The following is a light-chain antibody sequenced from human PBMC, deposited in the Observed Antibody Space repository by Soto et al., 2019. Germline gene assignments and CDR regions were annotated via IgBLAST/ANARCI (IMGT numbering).Light chain of an antibody. V-gene: IGLV2-14*01. CDR3: RSFTSSNTWV. CDR1: SSDVGGYNY. CDR2: EVS. J-gene: IGLJ3*02. Sequence: QSALTQPASVSGSPGQSITISCTGTSSDVGGYNYVSWSQQHPGKAPQLMIYEVSNRPSGVSNRFSGSKSGNTASLTVSGLQAEDEADYYCRSFTSSNTWVFGGGTKLTVL.